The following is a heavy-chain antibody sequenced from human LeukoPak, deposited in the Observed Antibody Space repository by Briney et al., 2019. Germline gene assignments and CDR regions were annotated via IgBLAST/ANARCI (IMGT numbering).Heavy chain of an antibody. CDR1: GGSIINYY. CDR2: IYYSGNA. Sequence: PSETLSLTSTASGGSIINYYWSWMRQPPGKGLEWIGDIYYSGNANYNPSLKSRVTISVDTSKNQFSLKLTSVTAADTAVYYFTRGVLERRRVAFDLWGQGTTVSVSS. CDR3: TRGVLERRRVAFDL. D-gene: IGHD1-1*01. V-gene: IGHV4-59*01. J-gene: IGHJ3*01.